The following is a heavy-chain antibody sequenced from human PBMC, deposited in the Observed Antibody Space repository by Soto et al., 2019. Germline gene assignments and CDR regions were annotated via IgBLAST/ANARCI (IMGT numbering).Heavy chain of an antibody. CDR1: GFTVSSNS. Sequence: EVQLVESGGGLVQPGGSLRLSCAASGFTVSSNSMSWVRQAPGKGLEWVSVIYSGGSTYYADSVKGRFTISRHNSKNTLYLQMNSLRAEDTAVYYCARERTDNYYYYYYMDVWGKGTTVTVSS. J-gene: IGHJ6*03. V-gene: IGHV3-53*04. CDR3: ARERTDNYYYYYYMDV. D-gene: IGHD2-8*02. CDR2: IYSGGST.